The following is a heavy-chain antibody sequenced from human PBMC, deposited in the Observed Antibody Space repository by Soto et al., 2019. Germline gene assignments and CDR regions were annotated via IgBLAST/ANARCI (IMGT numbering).Heavy chain of an antibody. Sequence: GGSLRLSCAASGFTFSDYYMSWMRQAPGKGLEWVSYISSSGSTIYYADSVKGRFTISRDNAKNSLYLQMNSLRAEDTAVYYCARLMTTATAIDYWGQGTLVTVSS. CDR3: ARLMTTATAIDY. CDR2: ISSSGSTI. CDR1: GFTFSDYY. V-gene: IGHV3-11*01. J-gene: IGHJ4*02. D-gene: IGHD4-17*01.